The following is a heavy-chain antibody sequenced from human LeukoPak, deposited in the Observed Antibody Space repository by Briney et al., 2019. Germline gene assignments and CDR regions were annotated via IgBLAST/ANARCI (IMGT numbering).Heavy chain of an antibody. J-gene: IGHJ6*03. Sequence: ASVKVSCKASGYTFSDYDVNWVRQAPGQGLEWMGWMNPTSGDTGYAQKFQGRVTMTRSMSQDTAYMELSRLRSEDTAVYFCARVVMKAFYYYYMDVWGKGTTIIISS. CDR1: GYTFSDYD. CDR3: ARVVMKAFYYYYMDV. CDR2: MNPTSGDT. D-gene: IGHD2-21*01. V-gene: IGHV1-8*01.